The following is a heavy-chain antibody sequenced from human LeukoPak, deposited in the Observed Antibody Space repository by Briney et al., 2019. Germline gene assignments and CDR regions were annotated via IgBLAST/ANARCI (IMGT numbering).Heavy chain of an antibody. CDR1: GYAFDYYG. CDR2: ISLNNGNT. CDR3: ARVDYYDSSGYPLNWFDP. Sequence: ASVKVSCKASGYAFDYYGITWVRQAPGQGLEWVGWISLNNGNTHYTKYAQKFQGRVTITADESTSTAYMELSSLRSEDTAVYYCARVDYYDSSGYPLNWFDPWGQGTLVTVSS. J-gene: IGHJ5*02. V-gene: IGHV1-18*01. D-gene: IGHD3-22*01.